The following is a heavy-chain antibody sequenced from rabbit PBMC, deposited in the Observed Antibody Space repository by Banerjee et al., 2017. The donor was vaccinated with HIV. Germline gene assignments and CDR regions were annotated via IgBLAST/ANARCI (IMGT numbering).Heavy chain of an antibody. CDR2: IYTSSGST. CDR3: AKSQAYYTGGYGGDAYAPTRLDL. CDR1: GFSFSSSYW. V-gene: IGHV1S45*01. D-gene: IGHD6-1*01. J-gene: IGHJ3*01. Sequence: LEESGGGLVQPEGSLALTCRASGFSFSSSYWICWVRQAPGKGLELIACIYTSSGSTYYASWAKGRFTITKTSSTTVTLQMTSLTAADTATFFCAKSQAYYTGGYGGDAYAPTRLDLWGQGTLVTDS.